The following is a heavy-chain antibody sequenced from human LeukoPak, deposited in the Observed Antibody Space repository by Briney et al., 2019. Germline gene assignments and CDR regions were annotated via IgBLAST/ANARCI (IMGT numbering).Heavy chain of an antibody. CDR1: GYSISSGYY. D-gene: IGHD4-11*01. J-gene: IGHJ4*02. Sequence: PSETLSLTCAVSGYSISSGYYWGWIRQPPGKGLEWIGSIYHSGSTYYNPSLKSRVTISVDTSKNQFSLKLSSVTAADTAVYYCARDYSNYEPSYIDYWGQGTLVTVSS. CDR3: ARDYSNYEPSYIDY. CDR2: IYHSGST. V-gene: IGHV4-38-2*01.